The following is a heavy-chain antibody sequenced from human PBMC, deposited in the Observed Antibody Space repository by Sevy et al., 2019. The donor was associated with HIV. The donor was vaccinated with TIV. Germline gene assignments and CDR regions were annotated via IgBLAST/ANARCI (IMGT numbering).Heavy chain of an antibody. CDR1: GFAFSSSW. CDR3: ARLCTGVIYYYYDGMDV. Sequence: GGSLRLSCAASGFAFSSSWMTWVRQAPGKGLEWVANIKQDGSEKYYVDFLKGRFTISRDNAKNSLYLQMNSLRAEDTAVYYCARLCTGVIYYYYDGMDVWGQGTTVTVSS. J-gene: IGHJ6*02. V-gene: IGHV3-7*01. CDR2: IKQDGSEK. D-gene: IGHD2-8*01.